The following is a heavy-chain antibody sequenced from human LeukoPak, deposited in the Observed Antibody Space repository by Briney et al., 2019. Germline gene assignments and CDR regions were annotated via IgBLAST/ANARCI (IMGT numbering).Heavy chain of an antibody. CDR1: GFTFSDYA. Sequence: GRSLRLSCAASGFTFSDYAIHWVRQAPAKGLDWVSVISNVGGSKHYADSVKGRFTISRDNSKNTLLLQMNSLRPEDTAVYYCARDLSTGPADYCFDSWGQGTLVTVSS. CDR2: ISNVGGSK. D-gene: IGHD2-2*01. V-gene: IGHV3-30-3*01. J-gene: IGHJ4*02. CDR3: ARDLSTGPADYCFDS.